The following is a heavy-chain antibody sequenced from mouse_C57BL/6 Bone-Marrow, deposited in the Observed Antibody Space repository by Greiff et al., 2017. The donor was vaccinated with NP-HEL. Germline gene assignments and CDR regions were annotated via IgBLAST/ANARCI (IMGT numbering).Heavy chain of an antibody. D-gene: IGHD1-1*01. CDR1: GFTFSSYA. CDR3: ARDGGYYGGYFDV. CDR2: ISDGGSYT. Sequence: EVKVEESGGGLVKPGGSLKLSCAASGFTFSSYAMSWVRQTPEKRLEWVATISDGGSYTYYPDNVKGRFTISRDNAKNNLYLQMSHLKSEDTAMYYCARDGGYYGGYFDVWGTGTTVTVSS. J-gene: IGHJ1*03. V-gene: IGHV5-4*01.